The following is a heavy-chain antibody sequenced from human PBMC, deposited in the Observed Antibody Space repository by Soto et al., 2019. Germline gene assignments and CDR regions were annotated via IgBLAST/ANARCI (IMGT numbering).Heavy chain of an antibody. CDR2: IIPVFGTA. J-gene: IGHJ3*02. CDR3: ASVAAKKMDVVMYDDFEI. D-gene: IGHD3-22*01. CDR1: GATLNTFINYG. Sequence: QVQLVQSGAEVKKPGSSVKVSCKASGATLNTFINYGITWVRQAPGQGLEWMGGIIPVFGTANYAQKFQGRVTISAAESTRTAYIELSSLRSAYTVVYYCASVAAKKMDVVMYDDFEIWCQGTMGTVSS. V-gene: IGHV1-69*12.